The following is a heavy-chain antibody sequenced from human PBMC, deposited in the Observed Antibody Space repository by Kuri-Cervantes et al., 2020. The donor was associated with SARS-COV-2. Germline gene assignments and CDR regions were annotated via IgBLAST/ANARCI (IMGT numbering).Heavy chain of an antibody. CDR3: ARGTFGSSEF. J-gene: IGHJ4*02. V-gene: IGHV3-53*01. CDR1: GFTVSSNY. Sequence: GESLKISCAASGFTVSSNYMSWVRQAPGKGLEWVSVIYSGGSTYYADSVKGRFTISRDNSKNTLYLQMNSLRAEDTAVYYCARGTFGSSEFWGQGTLVTVSS. D-gene: IGHD6-6*01. CDR2: IYSGGST.